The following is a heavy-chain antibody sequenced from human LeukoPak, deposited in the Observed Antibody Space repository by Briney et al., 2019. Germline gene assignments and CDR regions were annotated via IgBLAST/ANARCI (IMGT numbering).Heavy chain of an antibody. CDR1: GFTFSNYW. J-gene: IGHJ4*02. CDR3: ARGRGWLEDY. Sequence: GGSLRLSCAASGFTFSNYWMNWVRQAPGKGLEWVANIKQDGSEKNYVDSVKGRFTISRDNAKNSLFLQMNSLRADDTAVYYCARGRGWLEDYWGQRTLVTVSS. CDR2: IKQDGSEK. V-gene: IGHV3-7*05. D-gene: IGHD5-12*01.